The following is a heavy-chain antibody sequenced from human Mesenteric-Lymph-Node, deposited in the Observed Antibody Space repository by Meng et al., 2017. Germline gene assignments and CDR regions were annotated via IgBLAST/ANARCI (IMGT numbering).Heavy chain of an antibody. CDR3: ARDLSRRDGYKASFAFDI. CDR1: GFTFSSYW. J-gene: IGHJ3*02. Sequence: GGSLRLSCAASGFTFSSYWMHWVRQAPGKGLVWVSRINSDGSSTSYADSVKGRFTISRDNSKNTLYLQMNSLRAEDTAVYYCARDLSRRDGYKASFAFDIWGQGTMVTVSS. V-gene: IGHV3-74*01. CDR2: INSDGSST. D-gene: IGHD5-24*01.